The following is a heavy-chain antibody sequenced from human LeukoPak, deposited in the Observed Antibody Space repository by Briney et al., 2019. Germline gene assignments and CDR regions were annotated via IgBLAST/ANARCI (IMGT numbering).Heavy chain of an antibody. D-gene: IGHD3-22*01. CDR2: ISSRSTTI. Sequence: GGSLRLSCAASGFTFSDYSMNWVRQAPGKGLEWVSYISSRSTTIYYADSVKGRFTISRDTAKNSLYLQMNNLRAEDTAVYYCARDRLGDYDHSGYYDKWGQGTLVTVSS. V-gene: IGHV3-48*01. CDR3: ARDRLGDYDHSGYYDK. CDR1: GFTFSDYS. J-gene: IGHJ4*02.